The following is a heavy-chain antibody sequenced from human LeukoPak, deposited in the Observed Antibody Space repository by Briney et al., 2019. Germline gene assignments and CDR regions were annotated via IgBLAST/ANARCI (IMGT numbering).Heavy chain of an antibody. D-gene: IGHD2-15*01. CDR1: GGSFSGYY. J-gene: IGHJ4*02. V-gene: IGHV4-34*01. CDR2: INHSGST. Sequence: PSETLSLTCAVYGGSFSGYYWSWIRQPPGKGLEWIGEINHSGSTNYNPSLKSRVTISVDTSKNQFSLKLSSVTAADTAVYYCARGPLLYCSGGSCYVVPPGPTSRRHLFDYWGQGTLVTVSS. CDR3: ARGPLLYCSGGSCYVVPPGPTSRRHLFDY.